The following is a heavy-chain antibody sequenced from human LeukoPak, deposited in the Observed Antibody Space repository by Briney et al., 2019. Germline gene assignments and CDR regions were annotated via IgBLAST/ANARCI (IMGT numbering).Heavy chain of an antibody. J-gene: IGHJ4*02. CDR2: INHNGST. CDR3: ALLVPAAIIFDY. V-gene: IGHV4-34*01. Sequence: SGTLSLTCAVYGESFTGYFWSWIRQPPGKGLEWIGEINHNGSTNYNPSLKSRITISVDTSKNRFSLKLSSVTAADTAVYYCALLVPAAIIFDYWGQGTLVTVSS. D-gene: IGHD2-2*02. CDR1: GESFTGYF.